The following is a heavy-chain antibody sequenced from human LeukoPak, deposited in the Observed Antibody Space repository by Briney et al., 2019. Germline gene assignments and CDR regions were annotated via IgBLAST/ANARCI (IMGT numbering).Heavy chain of an antibody. V-gene: IGHV3-7*01. J-gene: IGHJ1*01. CDR2: IKQDGSEK. D-gene: IGHD3-22*01. Sequence: GGSLRLSCAASGFTFSSYWMSWVRQAPGKGLEWVANIKQDGSEKYYVDSVKGRFTISRDNAKNSLYLQMNSLRAEDTAVYYCARYYYDSSGYYYSSEAYFQHWGQGTLVTVSS. CDR1: GFTFSSYW. CDR3: ARYYYDSSGYYYSSEAYFQH.